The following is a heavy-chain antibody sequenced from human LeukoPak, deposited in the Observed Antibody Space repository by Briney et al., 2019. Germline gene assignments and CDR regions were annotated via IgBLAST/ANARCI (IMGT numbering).Heavy chain of an antibody. CDR1: GGTFSSYA. D-gene: IGHD6-13*01. CDR3: ARDRDSSWYSLDYYYYGMDV. J-gene: IGHJ6*02. Sequence: PWASVKVSCKASGGTFSSYAISWVRQAPGQGLEWMGVIIPIFGTANYAQKFQGRVTITADESTSTAYMELSSLRSEDTAVYYCARDRDSSWYSLDYYYYGMDVWGQGTTVTVSS. CDR2: IIPIFGTA. V-gene: IGHV1-69*01.